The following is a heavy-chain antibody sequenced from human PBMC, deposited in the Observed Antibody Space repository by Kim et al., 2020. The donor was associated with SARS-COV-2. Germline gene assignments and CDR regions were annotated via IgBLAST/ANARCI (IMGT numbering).Heavy chain of an antibody. CDR2: NSYSGKK. V-gene: IGHV4-31*02. CDR3: ARDQSP. J-gene: IGHJ4*02. Sequence: NSYSGKKYYIPSLKSRVIISLDTSKTQFSLRLSSVTAADTAVYYCARDQSPWGQGTLVTVSS.